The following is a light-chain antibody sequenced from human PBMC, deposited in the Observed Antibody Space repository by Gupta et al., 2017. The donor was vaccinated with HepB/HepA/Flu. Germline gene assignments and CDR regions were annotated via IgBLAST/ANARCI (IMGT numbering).Light chain of an antibody. J-gene: IGKJ2*01. CDR1: QSLLHSNGYNY. CDR2: LGS. Sequence: DIVMTQSPLSLPVTPGEPASISCRSSQSLLHSNGYNYLDWYLQKPEQSPQLLIYLGSNRVSGVPDRFSGSGSGTDFTLKISRVEAEDVGVYYCMQALQTPYTFGQGTKLEIK. V-gene: IGKV2-28*01. CDR3: MQALQTPYT.